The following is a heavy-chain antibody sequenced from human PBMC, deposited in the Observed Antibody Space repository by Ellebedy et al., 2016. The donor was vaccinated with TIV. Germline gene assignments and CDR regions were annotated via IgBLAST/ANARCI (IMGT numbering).Heavy chain of an antibody. V-gene: IGHV3-33*01. CDR1: GFTFSSYG. J-gene: IGHJ6*03. CDR3: ASRYAADRPAANYYYYMDV. D-gene: IGHD2-2*01. Sequence: GGSLRLSXAASGFTFSSYGMHWVRQAPGKGLEWVAVIWYDGSNKYYADSVKGRFTISRDNSKNTLYLQMNSLRAEDTAVYYCASRYAADRPAANYYYYMDVWGKGTTVTVSS. CDR2: IWYDGSNK.